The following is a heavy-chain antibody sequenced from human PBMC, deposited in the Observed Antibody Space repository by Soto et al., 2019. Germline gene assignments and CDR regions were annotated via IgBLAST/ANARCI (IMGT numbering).Heavy chain of an antibody. CDR3: ARADFRGRLWPLDY. Sequence: PGGSLRLSCAASGFTFCSYWMHWVRQAPGKGLVWVSRINSDGSSTSYADSVKGRFTISRDNAKNTLYLQMNSLRAEDTAVYYCARADFRGRLWPLDYWGQGTLVTVSS. D-gene: IGHD5-18*01. CDR2: INSDGSST. V-gene: IGHV3-74*01. CDR1: GFTFCSYW. J-gene: IGHJ4*02.